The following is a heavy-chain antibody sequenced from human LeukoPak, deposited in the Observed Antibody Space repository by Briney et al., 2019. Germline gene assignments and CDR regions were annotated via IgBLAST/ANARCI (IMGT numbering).Heavy chain of an antibody. CDR3: ARGPWGSSDY. CDR2: IYYSGSS. J-gene: IGHJ4*02. Sequence: SETLSLTCTVSGGSISSSSYYWGWIRQPPGKGLEWIGNIYYSGSSYYNPSLKRRVTISVDTSKNQFSLRLNSVTAADTAVYYCARGPWGSSDYWGQGTLVTVSS. CDR1: GGSISSSSYY. D-gene: IGHD7-27*01. V-gene: IGHV4-39*07.